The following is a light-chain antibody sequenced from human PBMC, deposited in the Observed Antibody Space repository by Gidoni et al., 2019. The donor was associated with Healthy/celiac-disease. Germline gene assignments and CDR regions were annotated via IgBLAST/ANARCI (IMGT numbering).Light chain of an antibody. CDR2: DAS. Sequence: AIQLTQSPSSLSASVGDRVTITCRASQGISSALAWYQQKPGKAPKLLIYDASSLESGVPSRFSGSGSVTDFTLTISSLQPEDFATYYCQQFNSYPITFXQXTRLXIK. V-gene: IGKV1-13*02. J-gene: IGKJ5*01. CDR3: QQFNSYPIT. CDR1: QGISSA.